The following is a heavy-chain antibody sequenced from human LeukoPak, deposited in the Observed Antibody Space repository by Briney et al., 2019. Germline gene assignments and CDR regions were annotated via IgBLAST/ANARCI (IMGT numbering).Heavy chain of an antibody. J-gene: IGHJ4*02. D-gene: IGHD5-24*01. V-gene: IGHV4-4*07. CDR2: MSTTGST. CDR3: AREVEMAKQFDY. Sequence: SETLSLTCTVSGGSISSHYWSWIRHPPGQGLDWIGRMSTTGSTNYNPSLRSRVTMSVDTSKNQFYLKLSSVTAADTAVYYCAREVEMAKQFDYWGQGTLVTVSS. CDR1: GGSISSHY.